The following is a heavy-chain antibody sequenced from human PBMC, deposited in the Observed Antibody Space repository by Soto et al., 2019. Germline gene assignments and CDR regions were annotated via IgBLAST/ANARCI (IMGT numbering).Heavy chain of an antibody. CDR1: GYTFTSYG. Sequence: QVQLVQSGAEVKKPGASVKVSCKASGYTFTSYGISWVRQAPGQGLEWMGWISAYNVNTNYAQKLHGRVTMTTDTSTSTAYVELMSLISGEPAVYYCARVGSSSWYPFDYWGQGTLVTVSS. V-gene: IGHV1-18*01. CDR2: ISAYNVNT. J-gene: IGHJ4*02. D-gene: IGHD6-13*01. CDR3: ARVGSSSWYPFDY.